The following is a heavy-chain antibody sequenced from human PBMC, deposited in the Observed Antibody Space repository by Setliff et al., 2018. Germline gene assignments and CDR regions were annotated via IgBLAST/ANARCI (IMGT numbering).Heavy chain of an antibody. V-gene: IGHV3-23*01. CDR2: ISGSAQTT. CDR3: ASRRNWGRSWYYYYGMDV. D-gene: IGHD7-27*01. CDR1: GFTFSSYA. Sequence: GGSLRLSCAAPGFTFSSYAITWVRQAPGKGLEWVSMISGSAQTTYYADSVKGRFTISRDNSKNTVYLEMNSLRAEDTAVYYCASRRNWGRSWYYYYGMDVWGQGTTVTVSS. J-gene: IGHJ6*02.